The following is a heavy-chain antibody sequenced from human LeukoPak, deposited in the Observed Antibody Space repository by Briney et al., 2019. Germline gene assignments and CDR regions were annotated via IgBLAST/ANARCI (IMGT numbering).Heavy chain of an antibody. D-gene: IGHD2-2*02. CDR1: GGSISSGDYY. CDR3: ARDLHCSSTSCYTDDAFDI. J-gene: IGHJ3*02. Sequence: SETLSLTCTVSGGSISSGDYYWSWIRQPPGKGLEWIGYIYYSGSTYYNPSLKSRVTISVDTSENQFSLKLSSVTAADTAVYYCARDLHCSSTSCYTDDAFDIWGQGTMVTVSS. V-gene: IGHV4-30-4*08. CDR2: IYYSGST.